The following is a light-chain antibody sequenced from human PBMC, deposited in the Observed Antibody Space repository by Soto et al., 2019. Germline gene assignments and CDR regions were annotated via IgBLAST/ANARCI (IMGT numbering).Light chain of an antibody. V-gene: IGKV1-5*03. CDR1: QSISSW. CDR3: QQYNSYSWT. CDR2: KAS. Sequence: DIQMTQSPSTLSASVGDRVTITCRASQSISSWLAWYQQKPGKAPKLLIYKASSLQSGVPSRFSGSGSGTEFTLTISRLQPDDFATYYCQQYNSYSWTFGRGTKVEIK. J-gene: IGKJ1*01.